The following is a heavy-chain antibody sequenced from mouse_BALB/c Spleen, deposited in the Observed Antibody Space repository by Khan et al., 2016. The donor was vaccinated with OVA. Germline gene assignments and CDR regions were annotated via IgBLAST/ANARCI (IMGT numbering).Heavy chain of an antibody. CDR1: GYSITSDYA. V-gene: IGHV3-2*02. CDR3: ARVYGGDFDY. CDR2: ISYSGNT. J-gene: IGHJ2*01. D-gene: IGHD2-10*02. Sequence: EVQLQESGPGLVKPSQSLSLTCTVTGYSITSDYAWNWIRQFPGNKLEWMGYISYSGNTKYNPSLKSRISVTRDTSKNQFFLQLNSVTTEDTAKYCSARVYGGDFDYWGQGTTLTVSS.